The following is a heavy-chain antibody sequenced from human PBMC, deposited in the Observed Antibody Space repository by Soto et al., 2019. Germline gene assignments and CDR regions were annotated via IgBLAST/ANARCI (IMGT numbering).Heavy chain of an antibody. CDR3: ARDRVYYGSGKACWFDP. CDR1: GFTSSNYA. D-gene: IGHD3-10*01. V-gene: IGHV3-30-3*01. J-gene: IGHJ5*02. CDR2: ISYDGANE. Sequence: QVQVVETGGGVVQPGRSLRLSCAASGFTSSNYAMLWVRQAPGKGLEWVAVISYDGANEYYAESVRGRFTISRDNSKNTVHLQMNSLRTEDTAIYYCARDRVYYGSGKACWFDPWGQGTLVNVSA.